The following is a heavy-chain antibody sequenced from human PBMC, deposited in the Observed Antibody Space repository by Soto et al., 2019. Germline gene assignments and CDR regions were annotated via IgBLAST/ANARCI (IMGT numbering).Heavy chain of an antibody. CDR2: ITIDTLTI. CDR3: ARSVEGHFDY. Sequence: EVQLVESGGGLVQPGGSLRPSGPASGFTFGIFRWNWVRRPPGKGLEWFSYITIDTLTIKYSDSVKGRFTISRDNAKNSLYLQMNSLRDDDTAVYFCARSVEGHFDYWGQGTVVTVSS. V-gene: IGHV3-48*02. J-gene: IGHJ4*02. D-gene: IGHD6-19*01. CDR1: GFTFGIFR.